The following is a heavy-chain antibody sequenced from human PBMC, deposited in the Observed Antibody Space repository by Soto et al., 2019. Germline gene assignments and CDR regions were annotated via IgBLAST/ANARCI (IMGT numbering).Heavy chain of an antibody. Sequence: LRLSCAASGFTFSSYGMHCVRQAPGKGLEWVAVISYDGSNKYYADSVKGRFTISRDNSKNTLYLQMNSLRAEDTAVYYCAKTLYDGSGSYYNQYYYYGMDVWGQGTTVTVSS. CDR1: GFTFSSYG. D-gene: IGHD3-10*01. CDR3: AKTLYDGSGSYYNQYYYYGMDV. J-gene: IGHJ6*02. V-gene: IGHV3-30*18. CDR2: ISYDGSNK.